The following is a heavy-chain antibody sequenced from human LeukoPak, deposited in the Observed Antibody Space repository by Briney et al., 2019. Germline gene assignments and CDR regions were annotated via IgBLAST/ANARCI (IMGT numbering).Heavy chain of an antibody. D-gene: IGHD3-9*01. CDR1: GFTFSNYA. Sequence: PGGSLRLSCVASGFTFSNYAMSWVRQAPGKGLEWVSAITGSGTNTYYADSLKGRFTISRDNSKNTVFLQMSSLRHEDTAIYYCVIWGDYDVLTGYYVPDYWGQGTLVTVSS. CDR3: VIWGDYDVLTGYYVPDY. CDR2: ITGSGTNT. J-gene: IGHJ4*02. V-gene: IGHV3-23*01.